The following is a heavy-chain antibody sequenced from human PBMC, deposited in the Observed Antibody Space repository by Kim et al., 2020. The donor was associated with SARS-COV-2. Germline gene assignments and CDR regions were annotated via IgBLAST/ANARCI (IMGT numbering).Heavy chain of an antibody. CDR1: GLTFRNYA. D-gene: IGHD3-10*01. CDR3: ASTGFGEEDV. CDR2: VSGSGDGT. J-gene: IGHJ6*02. V-gene: IGHV3-23*01. Sequence: GGSLRLSCAASGLTFRNYAMSWVRQAPGKGLEWVSTVSGSGDGTYCADSVKGRFTISRDNSKNTVHLQRNSLRAEATAVYYCASTGFGEEDVWGQGSTVTVSS.